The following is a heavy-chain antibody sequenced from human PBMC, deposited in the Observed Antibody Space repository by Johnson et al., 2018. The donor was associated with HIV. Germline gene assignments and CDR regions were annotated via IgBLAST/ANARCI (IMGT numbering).Heavy chain of an antibody. J-gene: IGHJ3*02. Sequence: VQLVESGGGLVQPWGSLRLSCAASGFTVSSNYMSWVRQALGKGLEWVSVIYSGGSTYYADSVKGRFTISRDNFKNTLYLQMNSLGAEDTAVYYCATGDGRGAFDIWGQGTMVTVSS. CDR3: ATGDGRGAFDI. CDR1: GFTVSSNY. V-gene: IGHV3-66*02. D-gene: IGHD7-27*01. CDR2: IYSGGST.